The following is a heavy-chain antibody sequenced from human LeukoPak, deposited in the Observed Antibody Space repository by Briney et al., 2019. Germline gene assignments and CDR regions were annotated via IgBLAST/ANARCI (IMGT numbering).Heavy chain of an antibody. J-gene: IGHJ4*02. V-gene: IGHV3-21*01. CDR3: ARGYSGSYRGGY. CDR2: ISSSSSYI. D-gene: IGHD1-26*01. Sequence: GGSLRLSCAASGFTFSSYSMNWVRQAPGKGLEWVSSISSSSSYICYADSVKGRFTISRDNARNSLYLQMNSLRAEDTAVYYCARGYSGSYRGGYWGQGTLVTVSS. CDR1: GFTFSSYS.